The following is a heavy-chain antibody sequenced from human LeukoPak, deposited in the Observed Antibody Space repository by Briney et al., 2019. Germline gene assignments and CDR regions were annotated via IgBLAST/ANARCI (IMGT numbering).Heavy chain of an antibody. CDR1: GFTFSNAW. CDR2: ISGSGGST. Sequence: GGSLRLSCAASGFTFSNAWMSWVRQAPGKGLEWVSAISGSGGSTYYADSVKGRFTISRDNSKNTLYLQMNSLRAEDTAVYYCAKLDLTGTLYWSQGTLVTVSS. V-gene: IGHV3-23*01. D-gene: IGHD1-7*01. J-gene: IGHJ4*02. CDR3: AKLDLTGTLY.